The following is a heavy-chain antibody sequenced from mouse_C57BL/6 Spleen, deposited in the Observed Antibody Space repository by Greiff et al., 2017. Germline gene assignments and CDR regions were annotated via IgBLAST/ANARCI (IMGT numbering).Heavy chain of an antibody. CDR2: IDPETGGT. CDR3: TRQLRLWPFDY. CDR1: GYTFTDYE. J-gene: IGHJ2*01. V-gene: IGHV1-15*01. D-gene: IGHD3-2*02. Sequence: VQLQQSGAELVRPGASVTLSCKASGYTFTDYEMHWVKQTPVHGLEWIGAIDPETGGTAYNQKFKGKAILTADKSSSTAYMELRSLTSEDSAVYYCTRQLRLWPFDYWGQGTTLTVSS.